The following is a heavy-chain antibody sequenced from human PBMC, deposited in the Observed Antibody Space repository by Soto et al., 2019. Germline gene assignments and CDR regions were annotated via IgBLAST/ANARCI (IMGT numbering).Heavy chain of an antibody. CDR3: VRALGLPDRQDDKSYYYALDV. D-gene: IGHD3-22*01. J-gene: IGHJ6*02. V-gene: IGHV4-61*01. CDR2: LYCGGT. CDR1: GVSVSNRTHY. Sequence: KTSETLSLTCEVSGVSVSNRTHYWTWIRQPPGKGLEWIGFLYCGGTNYNPSLKSRLTIALDTSKNQISLNLSSVTAADTAVYYCVRALGLPDRQDDKSYYYALDVWGQGTTVTVSS.